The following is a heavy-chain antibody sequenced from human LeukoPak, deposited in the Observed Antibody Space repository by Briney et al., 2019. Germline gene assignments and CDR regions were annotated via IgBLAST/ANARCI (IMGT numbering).Heavy chain of an antibody. CDR2: INSKSGGT. Sequence: ASVKVSCKASGYTFTDYSMHWVRQAPGQGLEWMGWINSKSGGTNYAQKFQGRVTMTRDTSISTAYMELSRLRSDDTAVYYCARDFLLSYDSSGYFSISVWGQGTLVTVSS. V-gene: IGHV1-2*02. D-gene: IGHD3-22*01. CDR3: ARDFLLSYDSSGYFSISV. CDR1: GYTFTDYS. J-gene: IGHJ4*02.